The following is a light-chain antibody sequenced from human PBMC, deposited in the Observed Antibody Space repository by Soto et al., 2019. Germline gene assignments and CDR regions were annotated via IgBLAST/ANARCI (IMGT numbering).Light chain of an antibody. J-gene: IGLJ1*01. V-gene: IGLV1-40*01. Sequence: QSVLTQPPSVSGAPGQRVTISCTGSSSNIGAGYDVHWYQQFPGTAPRLLIYANNNRPSGVPDRFSGSKSGTSASLAIAGLQADDEAEYYCQSYDFGVSAHNDVFGTGTKLTVL. CDR3: QSYDFGVSAHNDV. CDR1: SSNIGAGYD. CDR2: ANN.